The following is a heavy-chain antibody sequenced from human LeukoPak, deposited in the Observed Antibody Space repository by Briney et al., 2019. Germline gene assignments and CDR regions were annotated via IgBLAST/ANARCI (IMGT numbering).Heavy chain of an antibody. D-gene: IGHD2-2*03. V-gene: IGHV4-38-2*02. CDR3: AGAEGGYCSSTSCYNTFFDY. CDR2: IYHSGST. J-gene: IGHJ4*02. CDR1: GYSISSGYD. Sequence: SETLSLTCTVSGYSISSGYDWGWIRQPPGKGLEWIGYIYHSGSTYYNPSLKSRVTMSVDRSKNQFSLKLSSVTAADTAVYYCAGAEGGYCSSTSCYNTFFDYWGQGILVTVSS.